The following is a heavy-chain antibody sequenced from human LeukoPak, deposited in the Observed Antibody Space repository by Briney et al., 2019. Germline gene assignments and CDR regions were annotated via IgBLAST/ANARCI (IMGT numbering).Heavy chain of an antibody. Sequence: SETLSLTCTVSGGSISSYYWSWIRQPPGKGLEWIGSIYYSGSTYYNPSLKSRVTISVDTSKNQFSLKLSSVTAADTAVYYCARLLFGAVGSDAFDIWGQGTMVTVSS. CDR2: IYYSGST. CDR1: GGSISSYY. J-gene: IGHJ3*02. CDR3: ARLLFGAVGSDAFDI. D-gene: IGHD6-19*01. V-gene: IGHV4-59*05.